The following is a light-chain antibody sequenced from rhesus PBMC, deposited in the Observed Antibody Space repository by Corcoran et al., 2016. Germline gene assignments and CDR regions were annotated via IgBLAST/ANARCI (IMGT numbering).Light chain of an antibody. CDR2: KAY. CDR3: LQYTSSPYS. J-gene: IGKJ2*01. CDR1: QGISSW. Sequence: DIQMTQSPSSLSASVGDKVTITCRASQGISSWLAWYQQKPGKAPKHLLYKAYSLQNGVPSRFSGSGSGTDFTLTISSLQPEDFATYYCLQYTSSPYSFGQGTKVEIK. V-gene: IGKV1-22*01.